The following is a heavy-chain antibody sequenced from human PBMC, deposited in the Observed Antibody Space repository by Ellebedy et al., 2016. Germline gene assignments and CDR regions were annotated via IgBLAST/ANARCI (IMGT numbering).Heavy chain of an antibody. CDR3: AKGTMDYFYH. J-gene: IGHJ4*02. V-gene: IGHV3-9*01. CDR1: GFTFNDYA. D-gene: IGHD4/OR15-4a*01. Sequence: GGSLRLXXAGSGFTFNDYALHWVRQAPGKGLEWVSGISWDSAVIGYGGSVKGRFTISKDSAKNYLYLQMNSRRPEDTAFYYCAKGTMDYFYHWGQGTLVTVSS. CDR2: ISWDSAVI.